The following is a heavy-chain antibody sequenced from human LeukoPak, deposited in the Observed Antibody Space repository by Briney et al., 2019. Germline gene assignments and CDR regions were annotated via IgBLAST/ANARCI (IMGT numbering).Heavy chain of an antibody. Sequence: SETLSLTCAVYGGSFSGYYWSWIRQPPGKGLEWIGEINHSGSTNYNPSLKSRVTISVDTSKNQFSLKLSPVTAADTAVYYCARGRRGAGSGRPYYYYMDVWGKGTTVTVSS. CDR1: GGSFSGYY. D-gene: IGHD3-10*01. CDR2: INHSGST. V-gene: IGHV4-34*01. J-gene: IGHJ6*03. CDR3: ARGRRGAGSGRPYYYYMDV.